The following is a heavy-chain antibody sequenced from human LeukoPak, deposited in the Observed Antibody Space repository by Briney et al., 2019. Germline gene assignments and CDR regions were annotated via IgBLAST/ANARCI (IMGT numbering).Heavy chain of an antibody. J-gene: IGHJ4*02. Sequence: GGSLRLSCAASGLSFSTFAMSWVRQGPARGLEWVSSIRGNGETFCADSVKGRFTLSSDISGNTVYFQLNNLRVEDTAIYYCARASWVSTTDAVRWGQGTLVTVSS. V-gene: IGHV3-23*01. CDR3: ARASWVSTTDAVR. D-gene: IGHD1-14*01. CDR2: IRGNGET. CDR1: GLSFSTFA.